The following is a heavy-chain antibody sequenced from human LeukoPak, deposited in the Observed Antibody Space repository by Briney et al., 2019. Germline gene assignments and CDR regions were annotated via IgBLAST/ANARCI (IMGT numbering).Heavy chain of an antibody. CDR2: INPDSGGT. D-gene: IGHD2-2*02. CDR3: ARVRNYCSSTSCYSFDY. CDR1: GYTFTGYY. V-gene: IGHV1-2*02. J-gene: IGHJ4*02. Sequence: ASVKVSCKASGYTFTGYYMHWVRQAPGQGLEWMGWINPDSGGTNYAQKFQGRVTMTRDTSISTAYMELSRLRSDDTAVYYCARVRNYCSSTSCYSFDYWGQGTLVTVSS.